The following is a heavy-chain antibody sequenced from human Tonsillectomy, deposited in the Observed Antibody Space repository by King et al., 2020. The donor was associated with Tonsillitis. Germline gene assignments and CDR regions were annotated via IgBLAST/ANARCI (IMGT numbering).Heavy chain of an antibody. CDR1: GFAFRSYG. D-gene: IGHD6-19*01. Sequence: VQLVESGGGVVQPGRSLRLSCASSGFAFRSYGMHWVRQAPGKGLEWVAVISYDATRKNYADFAKGRFTISRDNSKNTLYLQMNSLRAEDTAVYYCARERLYSSYWGIDYWGQGSLVTVSS. V-gene: IGHV3-33*05. CDR2: ISYDATRK. CDR3: ARERLYSSYWGIDY. J-gene: IGHJ4*02.